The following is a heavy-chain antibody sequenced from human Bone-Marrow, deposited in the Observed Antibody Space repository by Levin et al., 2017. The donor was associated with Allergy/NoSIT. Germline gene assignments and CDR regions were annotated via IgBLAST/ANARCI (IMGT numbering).Heavy chain of an antibody. CDR1: GGSISSSY. J-gene: IGHJ4*02. CDR3: ARHKRITMVRGVESLYEFDY. D-gene: IGHD3-10*01. V-gene: IGHV4-59*08. CDR2: IYYSGST. Sequence: SQTLSLTCTVSGGSISSSYWSWIRQPPGKGLEWIGYIYYSGSTNYNPSLTSRVTISVDTSKNQFSLKLSSVTAADTAVYYCARHKRITMVRGVESLYEFDYWGQGTLVTVSS.